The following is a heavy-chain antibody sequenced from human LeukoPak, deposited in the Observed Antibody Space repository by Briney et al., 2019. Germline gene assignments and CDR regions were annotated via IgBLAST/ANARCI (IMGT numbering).Heavy chain of an antibody. Sequence: GGSLRLSCTASGFTFNRDWTAWVRQAPGKGLEWVANIKEDGSEKNYVDSVKGRFTISRDNAENSVYLQMNSLRAEDTAVYYCAKGRGARYNWNDFDWGQGTLVTVSS. CDR3: AKGRGARYNWNDFD. D-gene: IGHD1-20*01. J-gene: IGHJ4*02. V-gene: IGHV3-7*01. CDR2: IKEDGSEK. CDR1: GFTFNRDW.